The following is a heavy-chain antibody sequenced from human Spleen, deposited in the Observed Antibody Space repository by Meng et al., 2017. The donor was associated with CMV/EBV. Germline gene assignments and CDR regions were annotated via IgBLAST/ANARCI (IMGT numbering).Heavy chain of an antibody. D-gene: IGHD6-19*01. J-gene: IGHJ4*02. CDR1: GSTFTAYA. CDR3: ARHRPGGNAGWYYFDY. V-gene: IGHV1-18*01. CDR2: ISGHTGNT. Sequence: ASVKVSCKASGSTFTAYAISWVRQAPGQGLEWMGWISGHTGNTKYVERLQDRVSMTTDTSTNTAYMELKNLTSDDTALYYCARHRPGGNAGWYYFDYWGEGALVTVSS.